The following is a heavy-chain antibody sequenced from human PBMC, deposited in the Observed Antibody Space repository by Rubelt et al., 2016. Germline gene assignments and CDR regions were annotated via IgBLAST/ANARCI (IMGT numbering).Heavy chain of an antibody. CDR1: GFTFATYS. D-gene: IGHD6-25*01. CDR2: ISSTSSTI. J-gene: IGHJ6*02. CDR3: AREAAGSLEDGMDV. V-gene: IGHV3-48*04. Sequence: EVQLVESGGGLVQPGGSLRLSCAASGFTFATYSMNWVRQAPGKGLEWVSYISSTSSTIYYADSVKGRFTISRDNAKNSLYLQRNSVRAEDTAVYYWAREAAGSLEDGMDVGGQGTTVTVTS.